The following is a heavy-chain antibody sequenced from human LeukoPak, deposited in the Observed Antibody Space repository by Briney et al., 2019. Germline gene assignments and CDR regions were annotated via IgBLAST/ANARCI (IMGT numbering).Heavy chain of an antibody. J-gene: IGHJ4*02. CDR2: IWYAGSNK. V-gene: IGHV3-33*01. Sequence: PGRSLRLSCEASGFTFSDSGMHWVRQAPGKGLEWVAVIWYAGSNKYYADSVKGRFTISRDNSKNTLYLQMNSLRAEDTAVYYCARDSGVGGVIIKRKPLDYWGKGTLVTVSS. CDR1: GFTFSDSG. D-gene: IGHD3-10*01. CDR3: ARDSGVGGVIIKRKPLDY.